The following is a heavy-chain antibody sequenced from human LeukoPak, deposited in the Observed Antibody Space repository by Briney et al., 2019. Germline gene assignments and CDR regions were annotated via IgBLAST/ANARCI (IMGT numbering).Heavy chain of an antibody. CDR2: INHSGST. Sequence: SETLSLTCAVYGGSFSGYYWSWIRQPPGKGLEWIGEINHSGSTNYNPSLKSRVTISVDTSKNQFSLKLSSVTAADTAVYYCAKDGLMVRGVITNYYYYYYMDVWGKGTTVTISS. CDR3: AKDGLMVRGVITNYYYYYYMDV. D-gene: IGHD3-10*01. J-gene: IGHJ6*03. CDR1: GGSFSGYY. V-gene: IGHV4-34*01.